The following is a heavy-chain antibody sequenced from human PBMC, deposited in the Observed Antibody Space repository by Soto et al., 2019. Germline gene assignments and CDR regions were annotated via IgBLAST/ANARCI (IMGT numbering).Heavy chain of an antibody. J-gene: IGHJ3*02. D-gene: IGHD3-22*01. CDR3: GRGDYYDGSGPFSDAFDT. CDR1: GFTFSTYW. Sequence: EVQLVESGGGLVQPGGSLRLSCAASGFTFSTYWMSWVRQAPGKGLEWVANIKPDGSEKWYVDSVKGRFTISRDNAKNLFHLKMNGRRAETTVVYYGGRGDYYDGSGPFSDAFDTWGKGTMVSVSS. V-gene: IGHV3-7*04. CDR2: IKPDGSEK.